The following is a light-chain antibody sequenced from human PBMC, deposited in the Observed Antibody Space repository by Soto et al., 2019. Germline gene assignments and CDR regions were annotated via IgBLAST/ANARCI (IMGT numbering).Light chain of an antibody. CDR2: GAS. V-gene: IGKV3-20*01. J-gene: IGKJ2*01. CDR3: QQYDNSLYT. CDR1: QSVSSSY. Sequence: ETVLTQSPGTLSLSPGERATLSCRASQSVSSSYLAWYQQKPGQAPRLLIYGASSRATGIPDRFSGSGSGTDFTLTISRLEPEDFAVYYCQQYDNSLYTFGQGTTLEIK.